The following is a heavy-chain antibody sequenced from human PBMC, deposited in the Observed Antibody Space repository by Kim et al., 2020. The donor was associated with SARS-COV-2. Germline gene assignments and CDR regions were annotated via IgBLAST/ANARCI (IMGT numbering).Heavy chain of an antibody. CDR3: ARVFHGVFDH. D-gene: IGHD3-16*01. Sequence: GGSLRLSCAASGLTFSSYWMSWARQAPGKGLEWVANIKQDGSEKYYVDSVKGRFTISRDNAKNSVYLQMNSLRAEDTAVYYCARVFHGVFDHWGQGTLVTVSS. CDR2: IKQDGSEK. J-gene: IGHJ4*02. V-gene: IGHV3-7*01. CDR1: GLTFSSYW.